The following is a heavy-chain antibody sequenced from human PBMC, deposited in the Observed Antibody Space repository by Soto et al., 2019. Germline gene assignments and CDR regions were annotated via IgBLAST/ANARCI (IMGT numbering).Heavy chain of an antibody. J-gene: IGHJ4*02. CDR3: TRSITGTTSSDY. V-gene: IGHV3-72*01. CDR1: GFTFSDYY. D-gene: IGHD1-7*01. Sequence: EVQLVESGGGLVQPGGSLRLSCAGSGFTFSDYYIDWVRQAPGKGLEWVGRSRDKGNSYSTDYAASVKGRFTVSRDASKNSLYLQMNSLKTEDTALCYCTRSITGTTSSDYWGQGTLVTVSS. CDR2: SRDKGNSYST.